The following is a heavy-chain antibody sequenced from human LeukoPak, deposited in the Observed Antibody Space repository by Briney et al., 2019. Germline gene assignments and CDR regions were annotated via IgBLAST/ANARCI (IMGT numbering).Heavy chain of an antibody. D-gene: IGHD5-24*01. V-gene: IGHV3-74*01. CDR2: INSDVDGSST. CDR1: GFTFSSYW. CDR3: ARAPGRAGFDY. J-gene: IGHJ4*02. Sequence: GGSLRLSCAASGFTFSSYWMHWVRQAPGKGLVWVSRINSDVDGSSTSYADSVKGRFTISRDNAKNTLYLQMNSLRAEDTAVYYCARAPGRAGFDYWGQGTLVTVSS.